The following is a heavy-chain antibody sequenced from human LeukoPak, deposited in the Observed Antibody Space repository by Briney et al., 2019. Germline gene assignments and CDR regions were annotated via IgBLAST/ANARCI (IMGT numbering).Heavy chain of an antibody. D-gene: IGHD4-17*01. CDR1: GYTFINYY. J-gene: IGHJ5*02. Sequence: ASVKVSCKTSGYTFINYYIHWVRQAPGQGLEWMGIINPSNDRTYYAQRFQGRVTMTRDTSTSTVYMELSSLRSEDTAVYYCARRGGAVEGFDPWGQGTLLIVSS. V-gene: IGHV1-46*01. CDR2: INPSNDRT. CDR3: ARRGGAVEGFDP.